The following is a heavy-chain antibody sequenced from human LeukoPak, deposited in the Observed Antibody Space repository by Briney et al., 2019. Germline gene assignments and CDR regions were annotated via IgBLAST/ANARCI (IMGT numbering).Heavy chain of an antibody. J-gene: IGHJ4*02. Sequence: GGSLRLSCSASGFTFSDYPMHWIRQAPGKTLKYVSAISSDGGTTYYADSVKGRFTISRDNSKNTLYLQMSSLRAEDTAVYYCVKGIAFYDFWGQGTLVTVSS. CDR2: ISSDGGTT. V-gene: IGHV3-64D*06. CDR1: GFTFSDYP. CDR3: VKGIAFYDF. D-gene: IGHD2-21*01.